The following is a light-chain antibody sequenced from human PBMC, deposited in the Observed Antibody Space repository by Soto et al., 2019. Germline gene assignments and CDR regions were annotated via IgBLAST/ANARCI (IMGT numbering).Light chain of an antibody. V-gene: IGKV1-5*03. Sequence: DIQMTQSPSTLSGSVGDRVTITCRASQTISSWLAWYQQKPGKAPKLLIYKASTLKSGVPSRFSGSGSGTEFTLTISSLQPDDFATYYCQQTYDTPRTFGGGTKVEIK. CDR2: KAS. CDR1: QTISSW. CDR3: QQTYDTPRT. J-gene: IGKJ4*01.